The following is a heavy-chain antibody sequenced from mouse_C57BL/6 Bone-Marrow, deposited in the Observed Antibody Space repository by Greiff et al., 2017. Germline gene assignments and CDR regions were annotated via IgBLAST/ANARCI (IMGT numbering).Heavy chain of an antibody. CDR2: ISDGGSYT. CDR3: ARDLIYYDY. CDR1: GFTFSSYA. V-gene: IGHV5-4*01. Sequence: EVQRVESGGGLVKPGGSLKLSCAASGFTFSSYAMSWVRQTPEKRLEWVATISDGGSYTYYPDNVKGRFTISRDNAKNNLYLQMSHLKSEDTAMYYCARDLIYYDYGGEGTTLTVSS. J-gene: IGHJ2*01.